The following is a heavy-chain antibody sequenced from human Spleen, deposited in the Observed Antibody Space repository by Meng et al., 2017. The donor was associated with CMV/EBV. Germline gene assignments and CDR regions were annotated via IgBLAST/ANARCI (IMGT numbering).Heavy chain of an antibody. Sequence: GESLKISCAASGFTFSSYAMSWVRQAPGKGLEWVANINLDGSEMYYVDSVKGRFTISRDNAKNSLYLQMNSLRAEDTAVYYCARVVDDFWSGSYYWGQGTLVTVSS. V-gene: IGHV3-7*01. CDR2: INLDGSEM. J-gene: IGHJ4*02. CDR1: GFTFSSYA. CDR3: ARVVDDFWSGSYY. D-gene: IGHD3-3*01.